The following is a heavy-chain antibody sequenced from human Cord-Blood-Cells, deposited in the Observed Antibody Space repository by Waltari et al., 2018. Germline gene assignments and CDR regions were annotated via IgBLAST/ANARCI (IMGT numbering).Heavy chain of an antibody. J-gene: IGHJ4*02. D-gene: IGHD3-10*01. CDR1: GYTFTSSG. V-gene: IGHV1-18*04. CDR2: ISAYNGKT. CDR3: ARESGWWGSGSYYNFDY. Sequence: QVQLVQSGAEVKKPGASVKVSCKASGYTFTSSGISWVRQAPGQGLEWMGGISAYNGKTNYAQKLQGRVTMTTDTSTSTAYMELRSLGSDDTAVYYCARESGWWGSGSYYNFDYWGQGTLVTVSS.